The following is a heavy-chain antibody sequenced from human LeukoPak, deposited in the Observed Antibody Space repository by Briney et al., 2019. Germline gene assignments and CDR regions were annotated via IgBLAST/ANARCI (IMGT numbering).Heavy chain of an antibody. CDR2: ITRKGDRT. D-gene: IGHD2-15*01. J-gene: IGHJ2*01. V-gene: IGHV3-20*04. Sequence: GGSLRLSCVASGFTFETYGMSWVRQVPGKGPEWVSAITRKGDRTDYADAVEGRFTIYRDNAKNSVYLQTNSLRVEDTAFYYCVGAGWSHHWFFNLWGRGTLVAVSS. CDR3: VGAGWSHHWFFNL. CDR1: GFTFETYG.